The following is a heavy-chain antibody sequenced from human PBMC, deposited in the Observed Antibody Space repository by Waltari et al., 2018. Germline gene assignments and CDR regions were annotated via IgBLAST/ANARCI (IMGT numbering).Heavy chain of an antibody. V-gene: IGHV3-53*02. CDR3: ARAPANWNDVGVDY. CDR2: IYSGGST. CDR1: GFTVSSNY. J-gene: IGHJ4*02. Sequence: EVQLVETGGGLIQPGGSLRLSCAASGFTVSSNYMSWVRQAPGKGLGWVSVIYSGGSTYYADSVKGRFTISRDNSKNTLYLQMNSLRAEDTAVYYCARAPANWNDVGVDYWGQGTLVTVSS. D-gene: IGHD1-1*01.